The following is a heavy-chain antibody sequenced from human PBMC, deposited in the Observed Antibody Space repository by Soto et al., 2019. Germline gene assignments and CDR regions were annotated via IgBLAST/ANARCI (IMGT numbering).Heavy chain of an antibody. D-gene: IGHD2-8*01. CDR2: IYHSGST. CDR3: ARVRLPYCTNGVCRRGYYYGMDV. J-gene: IGHJ6*02. V-gene: IGHV4-31*03. Sequence: PSETLSLTCTVSGGSISSGGYYWSWIRQHPGKGLEWIGYIYHSGSTNYNPSLKSRVTISVDTSKNQFSLKLSSVTAADTAVYYCARVRLPYCTNGVCRRGYYYGMDVWGQGTTVTVSS. CDR1: GGSISSGGYY.